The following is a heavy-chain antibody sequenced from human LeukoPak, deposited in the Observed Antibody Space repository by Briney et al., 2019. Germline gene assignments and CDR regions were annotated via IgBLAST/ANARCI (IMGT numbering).Heavy chain of an antibody. CDR1: GFTSSSFW. V-gene: IGHV3-74*01. J-gene: IGHJ4*02. Sequence: PGGSLRLSCAASGFTSSSFWMHWVRQAPGKGLVWVSRINGDGSSRSYADSVKGRFTISRDNAKNTLYLQTNSLRVEDTAVYYCARDVDESSGYFDFWGQGTLVTVSS. CDR2: INGDGSSR. CDR3: ARDVDESSGYFDF. D-gene: IGHD3-22*01.